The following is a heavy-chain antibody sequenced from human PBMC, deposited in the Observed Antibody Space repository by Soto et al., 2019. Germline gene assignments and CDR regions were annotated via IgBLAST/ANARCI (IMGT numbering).Heavy chain of an antibody. CDR3: ARGEYSSSLPYSYGMDV. D-gene: IGHD6-6*01. Sequence: PSETLSLTCAVYGGSFSGYYWSWIRQPPGKGLEWIGEINHSGSTNYNPSLKSRVTISVDTSKNQFSLKLSSVTAADTAVYYCARGEYSSSLPYSYGMDVWGKGTTVS. CDR2: INHSGST. CDR1: GGSFSGYY. V-gene: IGHV4-34*01. J-gene: IGHJ6*04.